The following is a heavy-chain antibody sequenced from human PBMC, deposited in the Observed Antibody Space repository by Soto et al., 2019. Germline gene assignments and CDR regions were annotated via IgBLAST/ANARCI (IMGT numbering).Heavy chain of an antibody. J-gene: IGHJ6*02. V-gene: IGHV4-34*01. Sequence: SETLSLTCAVYGGSFSGYYWSWIRQPPGKGLEWIGEINHSGSTNYNPSLKSRVTISVDTSKNQFSLKLSSVTAADTAVYYCARGFWPGATSTVTFYYYGMDVWGQGTTVTVSS. CDR1: GGSFSGYY. CDR3: ARGFWPGATSTVTFYYYGMDV. CDR2: INHSGST. D-gene: IGHD4-17*01.